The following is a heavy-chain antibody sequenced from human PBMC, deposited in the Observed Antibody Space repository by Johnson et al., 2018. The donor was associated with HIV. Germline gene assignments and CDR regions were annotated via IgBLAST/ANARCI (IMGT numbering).Heavy chain of an antibody. J-gene: IGHJ3*02. Sequence: QVQLVESGGGLVQPGGSLRLSCAASGFTFSTYGMHWVRQAPGKGLEWVAVISYDGSDKYYVDSVQGRFTISRDSSKNTLYLQMNSLRAEDTAVYYCAKVRRAYYEDAFDIWGQGTMVTVSS. V-gene: IGHV3-30*19. CDR1: GFTFSTYG. CDR3: AKVRRAYYEDAFDI. D-gene: IGHD3-22*01. CDR2: ISYDGSDK.